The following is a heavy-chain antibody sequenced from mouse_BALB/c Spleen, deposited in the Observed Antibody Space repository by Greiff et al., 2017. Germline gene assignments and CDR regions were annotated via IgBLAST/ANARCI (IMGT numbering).Heavy chain of an antibody. D-gene: IGHD2-14*01. V-gene: IGHV2-9-2*01. Sequence: QVQLQQSGPGLVAPSQSLSITCTVSGFSLTSYDISWIRQPPGKGLEWLGVIWTGGGTNYNSAFMSRLSISKDNSKSQVFLKMNSLQTDDTAIYYCVREDYRKDYWGQGTSVTVSS. CDR3: VREDYRKDY. CDR2: IWTGGGT. J-gene: IGHJ4*01. CDR1: GFSLTSYD.